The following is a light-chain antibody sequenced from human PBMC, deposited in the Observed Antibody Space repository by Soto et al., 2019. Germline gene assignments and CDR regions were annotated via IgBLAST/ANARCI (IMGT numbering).Light chain of an antibody. CDR2: EVS. V-gene: IGLV2-14*01. CDR3: NAYTTSSTYG. Sequence: SVLTQPPSASVSPGQSITISCTGTRSDVGGYNFVSWYQQHPGKGPQLMIFEVSNRPSGVSNRFSGSKSGNTASPTISGLQAEDEADYYRNAYTTSSTYGFGTGTKVTVL. J-gene: IGLJ1*01. CDR1: RSDVGGYNF.